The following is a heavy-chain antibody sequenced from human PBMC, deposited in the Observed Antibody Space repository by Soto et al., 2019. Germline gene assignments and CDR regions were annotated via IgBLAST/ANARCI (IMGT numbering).Heavy chain of an antibody. D-gene: IGHD3-22*01. Sequence: GASVKVSCKVSGYTLTELSMHWVRQAPGKGLEWKGGFDPEDGETIYAQKFQGRVTMTEDTSTDTAYMELSSLRSEDTAVYYCATIVSMYYYDSSGYCYYFDYWGQGTLVTVSS. CDR1: GYTLTELS. V-gene: IGHV1-24*01. CDR2: FDPEDGET. J-gene: IGHJ4*02. CDR3: ATIVSMYYYDSSGYCYYFDY.